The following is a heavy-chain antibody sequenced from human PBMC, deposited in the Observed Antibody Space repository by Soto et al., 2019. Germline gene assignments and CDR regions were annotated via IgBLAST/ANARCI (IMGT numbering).Heavy chain of an antibody. D-gene: IGHD5-12*01. V-gene: IGHV2-5*02. J-gene: IGHJ4*02. CDR1: GFSLTTTGMA. CDR3: AHRLEASGLFHY. Sequence: QITLKESGPTLVKPTQTLTLTCTFSGFSLTTTGMAVGWIRQPPGKAPEWLALIYWDDDKRYNPSLRGRLTITKDNCNNRVVFTITNMNPVDTATYFCAHRLEASGLFHYWGQGTLVTVSS. CDR2: IYWDDDK.